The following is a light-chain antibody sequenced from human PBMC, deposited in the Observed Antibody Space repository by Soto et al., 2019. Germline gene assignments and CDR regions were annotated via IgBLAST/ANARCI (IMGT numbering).Light chain of an antibody. Sequence: QSVRTQPASVSGSPGQSVTISCTGTSSDVGGYNFVSWYQQHPGKAPKLLIYDVSDRPSGVSNRFSGSKSGNTASLTISGLQAEDEADYYCSSYTSSSTYDFGTGTKVTV. CDR3: SSYTSSSTYD. J-gene: IGLJ1*01. V-gene: IGLV2-14*01. CDR2: DVS. CDR1: SSDVGGYNF.